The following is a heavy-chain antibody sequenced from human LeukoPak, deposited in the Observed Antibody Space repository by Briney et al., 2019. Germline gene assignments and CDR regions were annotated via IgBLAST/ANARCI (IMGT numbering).Heavy chain of an antibody. D-gene: IGHD3-10*01. CDR3: AKDPGSGSYSYYFDY. V-gene: IGHV1-69*05. J-gene: IGHJ4*02. CDR1: GGTFSSYA. Sequence: ASVKVSCKASGGTFSSYAISWVRQAPGQGLEWMGGIILIFGTANYAQKFQGRVTITTDESTSTAYMELSSLRSEDTALYYCAKDPGSGSYSYYFDYWGQGTLVTVSS. CDR2: IILIFGTA.